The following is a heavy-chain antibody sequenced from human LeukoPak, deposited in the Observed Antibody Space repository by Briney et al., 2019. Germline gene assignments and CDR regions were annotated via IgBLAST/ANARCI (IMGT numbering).Heavy chain of an antibody. D-gene: IGHD5-18*01. V-gene: IGHV4-38-2*02. J-gene: IGHJ5*02. CDR3: ARGNSYGYQSWFDP. CDR2: IYHSGST. Sequence: SETLSLTCTVSGYSISGGYYWGWIRQPPGKGLEWIGSIYHSGSTYYNPSLKSRVTISVDTSKNQFSLKLSSVTAADTAVYYCARGNSYGYQSWFDPWGQGTLVTVSS. CDR1: GYSISGGYY.